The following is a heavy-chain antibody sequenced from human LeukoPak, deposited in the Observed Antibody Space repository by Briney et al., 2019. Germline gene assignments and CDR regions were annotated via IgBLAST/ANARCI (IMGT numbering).Heavy chain of an antibody. V-gene: IGHV4-34*01. CDR1: GGSFSGYY. J-gene: IGHJ6*02. Sequence: SETLSLTCAVYGGSFSGYYWSWIRQPPGKGLEWIGEINHSGSTNYNPSLKSRVTISVDTSKNQFSLKLSSVTAADTAAYYCARLRARGYYYYYGMDVWGQGTTVTVSS. CDR3: ARLRARGYYYYYGMDV. CDR2: INHSGST.